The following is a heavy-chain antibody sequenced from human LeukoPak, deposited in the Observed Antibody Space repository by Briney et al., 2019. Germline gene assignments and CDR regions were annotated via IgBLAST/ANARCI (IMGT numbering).Heavy chain of an antibody. J-gene: IGHJ4*02. D-gene: IGHD6-19*01. Sequence: PSETLSLTCTVSGGSISSSSYYWGWIRQPPGKGPEWIGSIYYSGSTYYNPSLKSRVTISVDTSKNQFSLKLSSVTAADTAVYYCARLEAVASRTFDYWGQGTLATVSS. CDR3: ARLEAVASRTFDY. CDR2: IYYSGST. V-gene: IGHV4-39*01. CDR1: GGSISSSSYY.